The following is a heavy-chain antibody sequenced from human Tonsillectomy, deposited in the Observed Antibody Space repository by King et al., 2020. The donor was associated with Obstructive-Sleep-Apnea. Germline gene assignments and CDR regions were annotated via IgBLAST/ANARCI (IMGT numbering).Heavy chain of an antibody. Sequence: VQLVESGAEVKKPGESLKISCKGSGYSFTSKWIIWVRQMPGKGLEWMGVIYPGDSDTRYSPSFQGQVTISADRSISTAYLQWSSLKASDTAMYFCARAGIAVAGSWGIDYWRQGSLVTVSS. D-gene: IGHD6-19*01. J-gene: IGHJ4*02. CDR3: ARAGIAVAGSWGIDY. CDR2: IYPGDSDT. V-gene: IGHV5-51*01. CDR1: GYSFTSKW.